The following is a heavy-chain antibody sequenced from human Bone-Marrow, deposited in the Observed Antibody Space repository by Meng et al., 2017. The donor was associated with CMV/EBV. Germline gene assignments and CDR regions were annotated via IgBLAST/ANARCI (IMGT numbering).Heavy chain of an antibody. J-gene: IGHJ4*02. CDR2: IYHRATT. V-gene: IGHV4-4*02. Sequence: CAVSGGSVRSTTWWSWVRQPPGRGLDWIGEIYHRATTHYHPSLNTRVTMSLDKSNNQFSLRLNSVAAADTAVYYCASDVGSSTPGGYWGQGTLVTVSS. CDR1: GGSVRSTTW. CDR3: ASDVGSSTPGGY. D-gene: IGHD6-13*01.